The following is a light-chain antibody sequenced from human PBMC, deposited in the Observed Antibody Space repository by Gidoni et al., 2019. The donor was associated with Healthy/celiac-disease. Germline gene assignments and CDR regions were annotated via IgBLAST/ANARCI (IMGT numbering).Light chain of an antibody. J-gene: IGKJ2*01. CDR2: AAS. CDR3: QQSYSTPRT. V-gene: IGKV1-39*01. CDR1: QSISSY. Sequence: DIQMTQSPSSLSASVGDRVTITCRASQSISSYLNWYQQKPGKAPKLLIYAASSLQSGVPSRFSGSGSGTDFTLTISSLQPEDFATYYCQQSYSTPRTFXXXTKLEI.